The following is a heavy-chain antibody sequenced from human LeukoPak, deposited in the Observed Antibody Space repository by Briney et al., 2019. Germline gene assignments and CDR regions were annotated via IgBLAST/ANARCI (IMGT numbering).Heavy chain of an antibody. CDR3: ARDLVRFGEGGH. CDR1: GHTFTSYG. D-gene: IGHD3-10*01. CDR2: ISAYNGNT. J-gene: IGHJ4*02. Sequence: SLKVSCKACGHTFTSYGISWVRQAPGQGLEWMGWISAYNGNTNYAQKLQGRVTMTTDTSTSTAYMELRSLRSDDTAVYYCARDLVRFGEGGHWGQGTLVTVSS. V-gene: IGHV1-18*01.